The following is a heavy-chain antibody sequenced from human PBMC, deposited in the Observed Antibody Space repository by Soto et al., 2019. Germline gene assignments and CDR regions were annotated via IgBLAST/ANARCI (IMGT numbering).Heavy chain of an antibody. D-gene: IGHD2-15*01. CDR1: GYLFTAYS. CDR2: VNPSGGST. CDR3: AREENCSGGTCYSEYFHR. J-gene: IGHJ1*01. Sequence: GASVKVSCKASGYLFTAYSTHWVRLAPGQGLEWMGVVNPSGGSTKYAQNFQGRVTMTRDTSTTTIYMELSSLRSDDTAIYYCAREENCSGGTCYSEYFHRWGQGTLVTAPQ. V-gene: IGHV1-46*01.